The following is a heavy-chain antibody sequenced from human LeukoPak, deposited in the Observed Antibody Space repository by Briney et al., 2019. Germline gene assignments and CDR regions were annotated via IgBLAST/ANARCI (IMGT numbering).Heavy chain of an antibody. CDR3: ARGPLLDGASPQEEAFDI. J-gene: IGHJ3*02. D-gene: IGHD1-26*01. CDR1: GFTFSTYW. Sequence: PGGSLRLSCAASGFTFSTYWMHWVRQAPGKGLVWVSRINGDGSSISYADSVKGRFTISRDNAKNTLYLQMNSLRAEDTAVYFCARGPLLDGASPQEEAFDIWGQGTMVTVSS. V-gene: IGHV3-74*01. CDR2: INGDGSSI.